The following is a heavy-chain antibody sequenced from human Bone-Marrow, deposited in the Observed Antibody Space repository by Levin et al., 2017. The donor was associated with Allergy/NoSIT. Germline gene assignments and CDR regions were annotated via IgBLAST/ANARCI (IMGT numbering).Heavy chain of an antibody. D-gene: IGHD3-22*01. V-gene: IGHV4-61*01. CDR2: IFDSGKT. Sequence: PSPTLSLPCTVSGGSVRSSSFYWRWIRQSPGKGLEWIGYIFDSGKTNYNPSFKSRVTISLDTPKNQFSLKLGSVTAADTAVYFCASTDKDYYDIRGDPILFDVWGQGTQVTVSS. J-gene: IGHJ4*02. CDR1: GGSVRSSSFY. CDR3: ASTDKDYYDIRGDPILFDV.